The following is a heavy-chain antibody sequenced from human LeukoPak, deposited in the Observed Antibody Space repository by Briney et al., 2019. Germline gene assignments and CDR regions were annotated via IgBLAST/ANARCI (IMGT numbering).Heavy chain of an antibody. J-gene: IGHJ6*03. Sequence: GGSLRLSCAASGFTLSSYSMNWVRQAPGKGLEWVSSISRSSAYIYYADSVKGRFTISRDNAKNSLYLQMNSLRAEDTAVYYCARDPYNGGYGASYYYYMDVWGKGTTVTISS. V-gene: IGHV3-21*01. CDR1: GFTLSSYS. CDR3: ARDPYNGGYGASYYYYMDV. D-gene: IGHD1-26*01. CDR2: ISRSSAYI.